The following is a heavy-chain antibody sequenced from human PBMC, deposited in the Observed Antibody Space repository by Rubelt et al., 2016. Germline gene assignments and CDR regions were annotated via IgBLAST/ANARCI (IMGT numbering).Heavy chain of an antibody. V-gene: IGHV1-46*01. CDR3: ARAVECRLGGDCYLAPFDY. CDR2: INPSGGST. Sequence: QVQLVQSGAEVKKPGASVKVSCKASGYTFTSYSMHWVRQAPGQGLEWMGIINPSGGSTSYAQTFQGRVTRTRDTSTSTVYMELGSLRSEDTAVYYCARAVECRLGGDCYLAPFDYWGQGTLVTVSS. CDR1: GYTFTSYS. J-gene: IGHJ4*02. D-gene: IGHD2-21*02.